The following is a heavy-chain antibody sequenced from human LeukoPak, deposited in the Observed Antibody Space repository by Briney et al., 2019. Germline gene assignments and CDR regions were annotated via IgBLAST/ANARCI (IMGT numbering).Heavy chain of an antibody. CDR2: ISSSGSTI. V-gene: IGHV3-11*01. D-gene: IGHD2-15*01. CDR3: AKLGLEVVYFDY. J-gene: IGHJ4*02. CDR1: GFTFSDYY. Sequence: GGSLRLSCAASGFTFSDYYMSWTRQAPGKGLEWVSYISSSGSTIYYADSVKGRFTISRDNAKNSLYLQMNSLRAEDTAVYYCAKLGLEVVYFDYWGQGTLVTVSS.